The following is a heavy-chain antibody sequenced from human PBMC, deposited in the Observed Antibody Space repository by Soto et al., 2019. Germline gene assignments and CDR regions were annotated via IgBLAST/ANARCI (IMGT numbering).Heavy chain of an antibody. CDR3: ARARYCSSTSCYDIGPWFDP. J-gene: IGHJ5*02. CDR1: GGSFSGYY. D-gene: IGHD2-2*01. V-gene: IGHV4-34*01. CDR2: INHSGST. Sequence: SETLSLTCAVYGGSFSGYYWSWIRQPPGKGLEWIGEINHSGSTNYNPSLKSRVTISVDTSKNQFSLKLSSVTAADTAVYYCARARYCSSTSCYDIGPWFDPWGQGTLVTVSS.